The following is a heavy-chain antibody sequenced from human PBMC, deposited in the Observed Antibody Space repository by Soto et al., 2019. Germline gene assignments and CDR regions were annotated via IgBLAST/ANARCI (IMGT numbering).Heavy chain of an antibody. CDR2: IYYSGST. Sequence: SETLSLTCTVSGGSISSYYWSWIRQPPGKGLEWIGYIYYSGSTNYNPSLKSRVTISVDTSKNQFSLKLSSVTAADTAVYYCASRYCSGGSCFYGMDVWGQGTTVTVSS. J-gene: IGHJ6*02. D-gene: IGHD2-15*01. CDR3: ASRYCSGGSCFYGMDV. CDR1: GGSISSYY. V-gene: IGHV4-59*01.